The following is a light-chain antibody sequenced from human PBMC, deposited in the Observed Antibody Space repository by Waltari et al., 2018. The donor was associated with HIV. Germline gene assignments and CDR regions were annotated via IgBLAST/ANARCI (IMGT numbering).Light chain of an antibody. CDR3: CAYAGSSTYV. J-gene: IGLJ1*01. Sequence: QSALTQPASVSGSPGQSITISCTGTSSDVGSYNLVSWYQQHPGKAPKLMIYDVSKRPSGVFNRFSVLKSGNTASLTIFGLQAEDEADYYCCAYAGSSTYVFGTGTKVTVL. CDR2: DVS. V-gene: IGLV2-23*02. CDR1: SSDVGSYNL.